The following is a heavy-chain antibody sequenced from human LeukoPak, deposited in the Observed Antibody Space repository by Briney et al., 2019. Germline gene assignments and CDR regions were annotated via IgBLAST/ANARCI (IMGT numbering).Heavy chain of an antibody. CDR3: ARFWSGYSTLDY. CDR1: GFTFSSYS. D-gene: IGHD3-3*01. V-gene: IGHV3-21*01. Sequence: GGSLRLSCAASGFTFSSYSMNWVRQAPGKGLEWVSSISSSSSYIYYADSVKGRFTISRDNAKNSLYLQMNSLRAEDTAVYYCARFWSGYSTLDYWGQGTLVTVSS. CDR2: ISSSSSYI. J-gene: IGHJ4*02.